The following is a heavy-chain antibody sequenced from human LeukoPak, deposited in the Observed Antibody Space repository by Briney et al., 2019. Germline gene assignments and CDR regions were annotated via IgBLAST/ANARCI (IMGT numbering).Heavy chain of an antibody. CDR1: GCSMSSYY. D-gene: IGHD2-2*01. CDR2: IYYSGST. V-gene: IGHV4-59*01. Sequence: PSETLSLTCTVSGCSMSSYYWSWIRQPLGKGLEWIGYIYYSGSTNYNPSLKSRSTISVDTSKNQFSLKLSSVTAADTAVYYCARDRRGTSCYDYWGQGTLVTVSS. CDR3: ARDRRGTSCYDY. J-gene: IGHJ4*02.